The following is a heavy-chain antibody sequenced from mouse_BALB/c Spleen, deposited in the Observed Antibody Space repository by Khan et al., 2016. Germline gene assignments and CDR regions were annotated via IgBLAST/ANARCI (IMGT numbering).Heavy chain of an antibody. D-gene: IGHD2-4*01. CDR2: ILPGSGST. Sequence: QVQLKQSGAELMKPGASVKISCKATGYTFTSYWIEWVKQRPGHGLEWIGEILPGSGSTNYNEKFKGKATLTADTSSNTAYMQLSSLTSEDSADYYCASWGDYDGGVSYWGQGTTLTVSA. CDR1: GYTFTSYW. J-gene: IGHJ2*01. CDR3: ASWGDYDGGVSY. V-gene: IGHV1-9*01.